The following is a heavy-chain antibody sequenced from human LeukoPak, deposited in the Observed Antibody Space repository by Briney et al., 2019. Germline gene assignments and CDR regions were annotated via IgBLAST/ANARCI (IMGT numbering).Heavy chain of an antibody. Sequence: PGGSLRLSCAASGLTFSSYEMNWVRQAPGKGLEWVSYISSSGSTIYYADSVKGRFTISRDNAKNSLYLQMNSLRAEDTAVYYCAREGESTVVTRDDAFDIWGQGTMVTVSS. J-gene: IGHJ3*02. CDR1: GLTFSSYE. D-gene: IGHD4-23*01. CDR3: AREGESTVVTRDDAFDI. V-gene: IGHV3-48*03. CDR2: ISSSGSTI.